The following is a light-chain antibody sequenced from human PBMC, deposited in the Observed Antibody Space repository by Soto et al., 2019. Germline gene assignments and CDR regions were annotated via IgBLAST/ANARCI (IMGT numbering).Light chain of an antibody. V-gene: IGKV3-15*01. Sequence: ILMTQSPATLSVSPVERATLSCMASQAISDNLAWYQHKPGQPPRLLIYDASTRATGIPARFSGGGSGTEFTLTISSLQPDDFATYYCQQYNSYLWTFGQGTKVDIK. CDR1: QAISDN. CDR3: QQYNSYLWT. CDR2: DAS. J-gene: IGKJ1*01.